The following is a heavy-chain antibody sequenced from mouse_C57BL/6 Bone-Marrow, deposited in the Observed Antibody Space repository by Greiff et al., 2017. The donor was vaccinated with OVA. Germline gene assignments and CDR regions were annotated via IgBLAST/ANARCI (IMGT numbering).Heavy chain of an antibody. CDR1: GYTFTSYW. D-gene: IGHD2-4*01. CDR3: ARCWDYGSWFAY. J-gene: IGHJ3*01. V-gene: IGHV1-64*01. Sequence: VQLQESGAELVKPGASVKLSCKASGYTFTSYWMHWVKQRPGQGLEWIGMIHPNSGSTNYNEKFKSKATLTVDKSSSTAYMQLSSLTSEDSAVYYCARCWDYGSWFAYWGQGTLVTVSA. CDR2: IHPNSGST.